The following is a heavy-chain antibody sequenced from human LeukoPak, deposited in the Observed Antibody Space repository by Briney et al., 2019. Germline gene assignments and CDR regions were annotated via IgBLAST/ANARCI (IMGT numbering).Heavy chain of an antibody. CDR3: ARHNSSSWSQVDY. D-gene: IGHD6-13*01. Sequence: GESLKISCKGSGYSFSNYWIGWVRQMPGKGLEWMGIIYPGDSDTRYSPSFQGQVTISADKSISTAYLQWSSLKASDTAMYYCARHNSSSWSQVDYWGQGTLVTVSS. V-gene: IGHV5-51*01. CDR2: IYPGDSDT. J-gene: IGHJ4*02. CDR1: GYSFSNYW.